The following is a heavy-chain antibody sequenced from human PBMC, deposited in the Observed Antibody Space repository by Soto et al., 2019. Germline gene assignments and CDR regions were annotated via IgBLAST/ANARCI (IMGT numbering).Heavy chain of an antibody. Sequence: QVQLQESGPGLVKPSGTLSLTCAVSGGSISSSNWWSWVRQPPGKGLEWIGEIYHSGSTNYNPSPKGRVTISVDKSKNQFSLKLSSVPAADTAVYYCARDYMVRGVMRWFDPWGQGTLVTVSS. V-gene: IGHV4-4*02. CDR3: ARDYMVRGVMRWFDP. J-gene: IGHJ5*02. CDR1: GGSISSSNW. CDR2: IYHSGST. D-gene: IGHD3-10*01.